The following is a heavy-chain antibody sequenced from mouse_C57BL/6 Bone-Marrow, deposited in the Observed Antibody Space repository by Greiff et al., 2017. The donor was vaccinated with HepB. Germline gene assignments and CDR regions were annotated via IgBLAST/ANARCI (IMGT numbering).Heavy chain of an antibody. D-gene: IGHD2-4*01. CDR2: IDPENGDT. CDR3: TTGGYYDYGYAMDY. J-gene: IGHJ4*01. CDR1: GFNIKDDY. V-gene: IGHV14-4*01. Sequence: VQLQQPGAELVRPGTSVKLSCTASGFNIKDDYMHWVKQRPEQGLEWIGWIDPENGDTEDASKFQGKATITADTSSNTAYLQLSSLTSEDTAVYYCTTGGYYDYGYAMDYWGQGTSVTVSS.